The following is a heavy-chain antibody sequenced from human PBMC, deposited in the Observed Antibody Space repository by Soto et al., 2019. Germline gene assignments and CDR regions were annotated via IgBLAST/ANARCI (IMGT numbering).Heavy chain of an antibody. D-gene: IGHD3-10*01. CDR3: ARGQGMEGRVRGDRWFDY. CDR1: GGSFSGYY. J-gene: IGHJ4*02. CDR2: INHSGST. Sequence: QVQLQQWGAGLLKPSETLSLTCAVYGGSFSGYYWSWIHQPPGKGLEWIGEINHSGSTNYNPSLKSRVTISVDTSKKQFSLKLNSVTAADTAVYYCARGQGMEGRVRGDRWFDYWGQGTLVTVSS. V-gene: IGHV4-34*01.